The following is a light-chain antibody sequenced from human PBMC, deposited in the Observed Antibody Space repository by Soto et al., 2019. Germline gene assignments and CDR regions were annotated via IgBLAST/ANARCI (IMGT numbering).Light chain of an antibody. V-gene: IGLV2-23*01. J-gene: IGLJ1*01. CDR1: TSDVGSSNL. CDR2: EGS. CDR3: CSFARSTTSYV. Sequence: QSVLTQPASVSGSPGQSITISCTGTTSDVGSSNLVSWYQQHPGKAPKLMIYEGSRRPSGVSGRFSGSMSGNTASLTISGLQAEDEADYYCCSFARSTTSYVFGTGTRSPS.